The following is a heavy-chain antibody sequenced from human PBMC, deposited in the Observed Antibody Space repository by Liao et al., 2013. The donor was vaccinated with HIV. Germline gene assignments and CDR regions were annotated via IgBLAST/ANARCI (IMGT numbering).Heavy chain of an antibody. V-gene: IGHV4-39*07. CDR3: ARDPRGGFLEWFLPGGFDY. CDR1: GASISSSSYY. Sequence: QLQLQESGPGLVKPSETLSLTCTVSGASISSSSYYWGWIRQPPGKGLEWIGTIYYSGSTYYNPSLKSRVTISVDTSKNQFSLKLSSVTAADTAVYYCARDPRGGFLEWFLPGGFDYWGQGTLITVSS. CDR2: IYYSGST. J-gene: IGHJ4*02. D-gene: IGHD3-3*01.